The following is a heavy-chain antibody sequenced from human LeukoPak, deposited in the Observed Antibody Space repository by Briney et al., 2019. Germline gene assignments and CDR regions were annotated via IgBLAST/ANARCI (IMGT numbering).Heavy chain of an antibody. J-gene: IGHJ4*02. CDR3: ARGGNYYDSSGYYYYFDY. D-gene: IGHD3-22*01. CDR2: INHSGST. V-gene: IGHV4-34*01. CDR1: GGSFSGYY. Sequence: SETLSLTCAVYGGSFSGYYWSWIRQPPGKGLEWIGEINHSGSTYYNPSLKSRVTISVDRSKNQFSLKLSSVTAADTAVYYCARGGNYYDSSGYYYYFDYWGQGALVTVSS.